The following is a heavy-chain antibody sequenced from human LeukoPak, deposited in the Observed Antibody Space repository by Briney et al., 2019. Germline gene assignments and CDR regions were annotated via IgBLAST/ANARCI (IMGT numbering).Heavy chain of an antibody. J-gene: IGHJ6*03. V-gene: IGHV3-20*01. CDR3: ARDRDDWNDNYYMDV. Sequence: GGSLRLSCAASGFTFDDYGMSWVRQAPGKGLEWVSGINRNGGSTGYADSVKGRFTISRDNAKNSLYLQMNSLRAEDTALYHCARDRDDWNDNYYMDVWGKGTTVTISS. CDR2: INRNGGST. D-gene: IGHD1-1*01. CDR1: GFTFDDYG.